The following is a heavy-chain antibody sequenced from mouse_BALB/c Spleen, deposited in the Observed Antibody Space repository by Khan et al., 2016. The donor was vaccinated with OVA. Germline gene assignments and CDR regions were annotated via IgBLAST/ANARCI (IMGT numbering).Heavy chain of an antibody. D-gene: IGHD2-14*01. V-gene: IGHV1-26*01. CDR1: GYSFTNYY. Sequence: VQLKQSGPDLVKPGASVKMSCKASGYSFTNYYVNWVKQSHGKSLECIGRVNPNTGNTNYNQKFKGKAILIVDTSSSTAYMELRGLTSEDSAVYYCARGYDFFAYWGQGTLGTVSA. CDR3: ARGYDFFAY. CDR2: VNPNTGNT. J-gene: IGHJ3*01.